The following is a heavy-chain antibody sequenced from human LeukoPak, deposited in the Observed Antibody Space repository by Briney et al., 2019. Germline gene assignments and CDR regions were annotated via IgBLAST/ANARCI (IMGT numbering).Heavy chain of an antibody. V-gene: IGHV1-18*01. D-gene: IGHD6-6*01. CDR2: ISAYNGNT. CDR3: ARDLGSSATSTNWFDP. J-gene: IGHJ5*02. CDR1: RYTFTNYG. Sequence: SVNVSCKASRYTFTNYGIRWVRQAPRQGREWLGWISAYNGNTNYAQKLQGRVTMTTDTSTSTAYMELRSLRSDDTAVYYCARDLGSSATSTNWFDPWGQGTLVTVSS.